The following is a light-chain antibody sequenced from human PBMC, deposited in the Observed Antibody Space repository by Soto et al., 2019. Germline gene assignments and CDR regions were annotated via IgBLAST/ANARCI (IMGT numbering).Light chain of an antibody. Sequence: EVVMTQSPATLSVSPGERATLSCRASESVSRNLAWYKQKTGQAPRLLIYDASTRATGIPDRFSGGGSVTEFTLTISSMQSEDFVVYYCQQYNSWPPITFGQGTRLEIK. J-gene: IGKJ5*01. CDR1: ESVSRN. V-gene: IGKV3-15*01. CDR2: DAS. CDR3: QQYNSWPPIT.